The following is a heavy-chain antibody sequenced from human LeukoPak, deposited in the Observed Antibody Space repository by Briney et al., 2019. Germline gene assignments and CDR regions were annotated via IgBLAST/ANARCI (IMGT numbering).Heavy chain of an antibody. V-gene: IGHV3-20*03. CDR1: GFTPSDYA. J-gene: IGHJ4*02. CDR2: INCNGGST. Sequence: GRSLRLSSAASGFTPSDYAMSCVSQTPGKGVGRVSGINCNGGSTGSTDPVKGGFTISRDHAKTTLSLNMNTLRVEDTPLFYCASARSSPGGNYDYWGQGTLVTVSS. D-gene: IGHD1-26*01. CDR3: ASARSSPGGNYDY.